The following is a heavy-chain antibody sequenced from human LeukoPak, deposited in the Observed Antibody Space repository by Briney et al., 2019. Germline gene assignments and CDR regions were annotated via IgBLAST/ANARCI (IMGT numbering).Heavy chain of an antibody. CDR1: GGXISSYY. CDR3: ARDSDSSGLDFDY. D-gene: IGHD3-22*01. J-gene: IGHJ4*02. V-gene: IGHV4-59*01. Sequence: PSETLSLTCTVSGGXISSYYWSWIRQPPGKGREWIGYIYYSGSTSYNPSLKSRVTISVDTSKDQFSLKLSSVTAADTAVYYCARDSDSSGLDFDYWGQGTLVTVSS. CDR2: IYYSGST.